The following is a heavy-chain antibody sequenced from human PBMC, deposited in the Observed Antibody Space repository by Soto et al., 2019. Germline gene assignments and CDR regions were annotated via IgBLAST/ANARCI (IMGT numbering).Heavy chain of an antibody. V-gene: IGHV4-59*01. CDR1: GVSISGYY. CDR3: ARGNGWYSY. D-gene: IGHD6-19*01. J-gene: IGHJ4*02. CDR2: IYNSGST. Sequence: QVQLQESGPGLVKPSETLSLTCIVSGVSISGYYWNWIRQPPGKGLEWIGHIYNSGSTNYNPSLKSRVTISVDTSKNQFSLQLSSVTAAETAVYYCARGNGWYSYWGQGTLVTVSS.